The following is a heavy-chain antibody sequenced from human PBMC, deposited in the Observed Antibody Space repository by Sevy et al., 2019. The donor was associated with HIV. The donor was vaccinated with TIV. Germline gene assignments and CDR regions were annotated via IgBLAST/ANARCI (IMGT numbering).Heavy chain of an antibody. CDR1: GFAFYEYR. Sequence: GGSLRLSCAASGFAFYEYRMSWIRQAPGKGLEWVATLSLGCGKINYADSVTGRFTISRDNSQNSFYLQTDYLRVEDTALCYWAREGCSRPYDYWGQGTRVTVSS. J-gene: IGHJ4*02. CDR2: LSLGCGKI. D-gene: IGHD2-8*01. CDR3: AREGCSRPYDY. V-gene: IGHV3-23*01.